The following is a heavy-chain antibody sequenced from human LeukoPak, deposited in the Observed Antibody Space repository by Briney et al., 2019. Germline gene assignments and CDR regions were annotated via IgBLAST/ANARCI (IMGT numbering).Heavy chain of an antibody. CDR2: INHSGST. CDR1: GGSISSGDYY. J-gene: IGHJ4*02. D-gene: IGHD5-24*01. Sequence: SETLSLTCTVSGGSISSGDYYWSWIRQPPGKGLEWIGEINHSGSTNYNPSLKSRVTISVDTSKNQFSLKLSSVTAADTAVYYCARGVDGYNPIDYWGQGTLVTVSS. CDR3: ARGVDGYNPIDY. V-gene: IGHV4-39*07.